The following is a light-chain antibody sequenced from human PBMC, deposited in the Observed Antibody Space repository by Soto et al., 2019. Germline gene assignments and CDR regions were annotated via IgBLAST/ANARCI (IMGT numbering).Light chain of an antibody. CDR2: DAS. Sequence: EVVLTQSPATLSLSPGERATLSCRASQSIRTSLAWYQQKPGQAPRLLIYDASNRATGIPARFSGSGSGTDFTLTISSLEPEDFAVYYCQQRSNWPLITFGQGTRLEIK. V-gene: IGKV3-11*01. J-gene: IGKJ5*01. CDR1: QSIRTS. CDR3: QQRSNWPLIT.